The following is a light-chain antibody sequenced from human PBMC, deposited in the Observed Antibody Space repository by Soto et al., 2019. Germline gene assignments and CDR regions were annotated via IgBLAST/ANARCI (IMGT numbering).Light chain of an antibody. Sequence: QTVVTQSSSASASLGSSVKLTCTLSSGHSSYIIAWHQQQPGKAPRYLMKLGGSGSDNKGSGVPDRFSGSTSGADRYLTISNLQFEDEADYYCETWDSNTRVFGGGTKLTVL. CDR2: LGGSGSD. V-gene: IGLV4-60*02. CDR3: ETWDSNTRV. CDR1: SGHSSYI. J-gene: IGLJ3*02.